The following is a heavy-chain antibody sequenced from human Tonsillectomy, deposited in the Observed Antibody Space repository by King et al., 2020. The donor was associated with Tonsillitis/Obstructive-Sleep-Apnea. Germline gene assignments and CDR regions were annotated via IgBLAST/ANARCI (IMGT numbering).Heavy chain of an antibody. J-gene: IGHJ5*02. V-gene: IGHV4-59*01. CDR2: IYYSGST. Sequence: VQLQESGPGLVKPSETLSLTCTVSGGSISSYYWSWIRQPPGKGLEWIGYIYYSGSTNYNPSLKSRGTISVDTSKNQFSLKLSSVTAADTAVYYCARDSGSYPNWFDPWGQGTLVTVSS. CDR3: ARDSGSYPNWFDP. D-gene: IGHD1-26*01. CDR1: GGSISSYY.